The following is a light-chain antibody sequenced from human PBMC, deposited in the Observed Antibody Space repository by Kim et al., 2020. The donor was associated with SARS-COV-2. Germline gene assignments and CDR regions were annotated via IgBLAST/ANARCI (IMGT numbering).Light chain of an antibody. J-gene: IGLJ1*01. CDR1: KLGDKH. CDR2: QDN. CDR3: QAWDTSTTYV. Sequence: SPGQTASINWSGDKLGDKHASLYQQKPGQSPVLVIYQDNKRPSWIPERFSGSNSGNTATLTISGTQAMDEADYYCQAWDTSTTYVFGTGTKVTVL. V-gene: IGLV3-1*01.